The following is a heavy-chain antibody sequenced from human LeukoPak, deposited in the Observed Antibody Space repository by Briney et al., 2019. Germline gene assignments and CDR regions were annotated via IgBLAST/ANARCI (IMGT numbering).Heavy chain of an antibody. J-gene: IGHJ4*02. CDR1: GFTFDDYA. CDR3: PKDRQLVGDY. Sequence: GGSLRLSCAASGFTFDDYAMHWVRQAPGKGLEWVSLISGDGGSTYYADSVKGRFTITRDNTKNSLYLQMNSLRTEDTALYYCPKDRQLVGDYWGQGTLITVSS. D-gene: IGHD6-13*01. CDR2: ISGDGGST. V-gene: IGHV3-43*02.